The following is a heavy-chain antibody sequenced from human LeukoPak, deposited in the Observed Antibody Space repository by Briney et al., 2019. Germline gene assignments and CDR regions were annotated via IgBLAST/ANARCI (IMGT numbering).Heavy chain of an antibody. J-gene: IGHJ3*02. D-gene: IGHD5-18*01. V-gene: IGHV4-4*07. Sequence: PSETLSLTCTVSGDSITYSYWSWIRQPAGKGLEWIGRIYTSGDTDYNPSLKGRVSMSVDASKNQFSLKLSSVTAADTAVYYCARGPNTAMEHDAFDIWGQGTMVTVSS. CDR1: GDSITYSY. CDR2: IYTSGDT. CDR3: ARGPNTAMEHDAFDI.